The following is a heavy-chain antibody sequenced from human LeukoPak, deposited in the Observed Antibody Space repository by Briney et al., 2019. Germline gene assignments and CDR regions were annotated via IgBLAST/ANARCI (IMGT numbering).Heavy chain of an antibody. D-gene: IGHD5-18*01. J-gene: IGHJ5*02. Sequence: RASVKVSCKASGYTFTSYDINWVRQATGQGLEWMGWMNPNSANTGYAQKFQGRVTMTRNTSISTAYMELSSLRSEDTAVYYCARAVISGYSYENWFDPWGQGILVTVSS. CDR3: ARAVISGYSYENWFDP. V-gene: IGHV1-8*01. CDR2: MNPNSANT. CDR1: GYTFTSYD.